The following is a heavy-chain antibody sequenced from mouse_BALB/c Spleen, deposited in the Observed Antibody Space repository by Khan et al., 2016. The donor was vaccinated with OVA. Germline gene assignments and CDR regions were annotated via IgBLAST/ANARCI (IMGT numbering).Heavy chain of an antibody. V-gene: IGHV1-5*01. CDR3: TRNGFGNYESWDY. D-gene: IGHD2-1*01. Sequence: EVQLQESGTVLARPGASVKMSCKASGYTFTSYWMHWVKQGPGQGLEWIGAIYLGNSDTNYNQKFKGKAKLTAVTSTSTAYLELNSLTNEDSAVYYCTRNGFGNYESWDYWGQGTTLTVSS. CDR1: GYTFTSYW. J-gene: IGHJ2*01. CDR2: IYLGNSDT.